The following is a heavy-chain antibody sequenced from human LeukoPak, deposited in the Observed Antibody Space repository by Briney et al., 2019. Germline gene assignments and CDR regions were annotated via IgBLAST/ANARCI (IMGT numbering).Heavy chain of an antibody. D-gene: IGHD1-1*01. CDR3: AKGSDWNDRGTWYYFDY. CDR1: GFTFSSYA. V-gene: IGHV3-23*01. Sequence: GGSLRLSCAASGFTFSSYAMSWVRQAPGKGLEWVSAISGSGGSTYYADSVKGRFTISRDNSKNTLYLQMNSLRAEDTAVYYCAKGSDWNDRGTWYYFDYWGQGTLVTVSS. J-gene: IGHJ4*02. CDR2: ISGSGGST.